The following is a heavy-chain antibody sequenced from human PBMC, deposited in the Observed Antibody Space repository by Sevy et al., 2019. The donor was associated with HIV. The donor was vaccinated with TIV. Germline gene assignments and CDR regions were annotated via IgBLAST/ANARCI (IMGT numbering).Heavy chain of an antibody. CDR3: AIPTSYVYGSSSDPLPSSRNDY. J-gene: IGHJ4*02. V-gene: IGHV3-23*01. D-gene: IGHD3-10*01. CDR1: GFTFTSYA. CDR2: ISGSGGMT. Sequence: GGSLRLSCAASGFTFTSYAMSWVRQAPGKGLEWVSAISGSGGMTYYADSVKGRFTLSRDKSKNTLKLQMNSLRAEDTAIYYCAIPTSYVYGSSSDPLPSSRNDYWGQGTLVTVSS.